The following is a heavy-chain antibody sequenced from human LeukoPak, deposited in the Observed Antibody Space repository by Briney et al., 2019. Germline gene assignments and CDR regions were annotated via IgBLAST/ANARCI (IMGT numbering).Heavy chain of an antibody. CDR1: GYTFTGYF. Sequence: ASVKVSCKASGYTFTGYFMHWVRQAPGQGLEWMGWINPNSGGTNYAQKFQGRVTMTRDTSISTAYMELSRLRSDDTAVYYCARLTSSAGTFDYWGQGTLVTVSS. J-gene: IGHJ4*02. V-gene: IGHV1-2*02. CDR3: ARLTSSAGTFDY. CDR2: INPNSGGT. D-gene: IGHD6-13*01.